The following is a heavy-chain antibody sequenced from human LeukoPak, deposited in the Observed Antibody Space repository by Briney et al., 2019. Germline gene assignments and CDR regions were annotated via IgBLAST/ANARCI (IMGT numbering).Heavy chain of an antibody. Sequence: PSETLSLTCTVSGGSISSGSYYWSWIRQPAGKGLEWIGRIYTSGSTNYNPSLKSRVTISVDTSKNQFSLKLSSVTAADTAVYHCARDLDSSGYYYVYWGQGTLVTVSS. V-gene: IGHV4-61*02. CDR2: IYTSGST. D-gene: IGHD3-22*01. CDR3: ARDLDSSGYYYVY. J-gene: IGHJ4*02. CDR1: GGSISSGSYY.